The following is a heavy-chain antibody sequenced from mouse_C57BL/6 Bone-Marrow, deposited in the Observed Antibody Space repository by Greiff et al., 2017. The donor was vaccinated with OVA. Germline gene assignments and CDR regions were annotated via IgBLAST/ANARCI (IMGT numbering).Heavy chain of an antibody. V-gene: IGHV1-9*01. D-gene: IGHD1-1*01. CDR1: GYTFTGYW. J-gene: IGHJ4*01. Sequence: QVQLQQPGAELVKPGASVKLSCKASGYTFTGYWIEWVKQRPGHGLEWIGEILPGSGSTNYNEKFKGKATFTADTSSNTAYMQLSSLTTEDSAIYYCARAATVDEGDAMDYWGQGTSVTVSS. CDR3: ARAATVDEGDAMDY. CDR2: ILPGSGST.